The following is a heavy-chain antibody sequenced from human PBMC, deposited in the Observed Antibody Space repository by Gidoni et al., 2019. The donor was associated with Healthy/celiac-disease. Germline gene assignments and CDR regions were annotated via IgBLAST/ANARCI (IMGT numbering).Heavy chain of an antibody. CDR2: IWYDGSNK. J-gene: IGHJ4*02. Sequence: QVQLVESGGGVVQPGRSLRLSCAASGFTFSSYGMHWVRQAPGKGLEWVAVIWYDGSNKYYADSVKGRFTISRDNSKNTLYLQMNSLRAEDTAVYYCARDSGSYSIDYWGQGTLVTVSS. CDR1: GFTFSSYG. D-gene: IGHD1-26*01. CDR3: ARDSGSYSIDY. V-gene: IGHV3-33*01.